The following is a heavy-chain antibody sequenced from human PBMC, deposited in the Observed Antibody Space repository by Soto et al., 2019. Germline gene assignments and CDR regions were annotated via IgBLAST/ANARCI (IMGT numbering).Heavy chain of an antibody. V-gene: IGHV1-69*12. CDR1: GGTFDSNA. CDR3: AREGLTFGPGAVGGAFDI. CDR2: IIPICGTI. J-gene: IGHJ3*02. Sequence: QVQLVQSGTAVRKPGSSVKVSCKASGGTFDSNAISWVRLAPGQGLEWMGGIIPICGTINNAQKFQDRVTITADESANIVYMELSSLRSEDTAIYYCAREGLTFGPGAVGGAFDIWGQGTLVTVSS. D-gene: IGHD2-2*01.